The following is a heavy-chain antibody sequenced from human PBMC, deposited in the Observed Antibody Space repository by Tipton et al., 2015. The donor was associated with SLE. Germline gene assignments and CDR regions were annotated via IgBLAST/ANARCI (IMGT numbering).Heavy chain of an antibody. CDR3: ARVQYYDFWSGYYGWYFDL. J-gene: IGHJ2*01. CDR2: ISWNSGSI. D-gene: IGHD3-3*01. V-gene: IGHV3-9*01. CDR1: GFTFDDYA. Sequence: SLRLSCAASGFTFDDYAMHWVRQAPGKGLEWVSGISWNSGSIGYADSVRGRFTISRDNAKNSLYLQMNSLRAEDTAVYYCARVQYYDFWSGYYGWYFDLWGRGTLVTVSS.